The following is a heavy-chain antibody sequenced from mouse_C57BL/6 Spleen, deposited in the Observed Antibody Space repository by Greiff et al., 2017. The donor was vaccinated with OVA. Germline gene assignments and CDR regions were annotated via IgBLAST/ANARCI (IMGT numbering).Heavy chain of an antibody. D-gene: IGHD1-1*01. J-gene: IGHJ3*01. CDR3: TTQLLRYPLFAY. Sequence: EVQLQQSGAELVRPGASVKLSCTASGFNIKDDYMHWVKQRPEQGLEWIGWIDPENGDTEYASKFQGKATITADTSSTTAYLQLSSLTSEDTAVYYCTTQLLRYPLFAYWGQGTLVTVSA. CDR2: IDPENGDT. CDR1: GFNIKDDY. V-gene: IGHV14-4*01.